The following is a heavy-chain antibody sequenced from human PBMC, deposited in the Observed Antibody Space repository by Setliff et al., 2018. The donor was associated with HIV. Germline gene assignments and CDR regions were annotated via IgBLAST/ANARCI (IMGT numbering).Heavy chain of an antibody. J-gene: IGHJ3*02. CDR2: IYTSENT. CDR3: ARDGGYSSSPGAFDI. V-gene: IGHV4-4*08. Sequence: PSETLSLTCTVSGGSISSYYWSWIRQPPGKGLEWIGYIYTSENTNYNPSLKSRLTISVDTSKNQFSLKRSSVTAADTAVYYCARDGGYSSSPGAFDIWGQGTMVTVSS. CDR1: GGSISSYY. D-gene: IGHD6-13*01.